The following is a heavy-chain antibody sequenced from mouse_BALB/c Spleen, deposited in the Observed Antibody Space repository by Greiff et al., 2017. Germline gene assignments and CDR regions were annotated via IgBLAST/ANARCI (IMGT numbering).Heavy chain of an antibody. V-gene: IGHV2-5-1*01. CDR1: GFSLTSYG. CDR3: AKEPNYYGSSRYFDV. CDR2: IWRGGST. D-gene: IGHD1-1*01. Sequence: QVHVKQSGPSLVQPSQSLSITCTVSGFSLTSYGVHWVRQSPGKGLEWLGVIWRGGSTDYNAAFMSRLSITKDNSKSQVFFKMNSLQADDTAIYYCAKEPNYYGSSRYFDVWGAGTTVTVSS. J-gene: IGHJ1*01.